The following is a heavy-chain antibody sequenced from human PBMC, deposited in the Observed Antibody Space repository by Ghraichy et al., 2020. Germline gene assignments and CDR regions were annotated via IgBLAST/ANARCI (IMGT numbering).Heavy chain of an antibody. Sequence: GGSLRLSCAASGFTFSSYAMSWVRQAPGKGLEWVSAISGSGGSTYYADSVKGRFTISRDNSKNTLYLQMNSLRAEDTAVYYCAKEGIVVVPAAMPPYFDYWGQGTLVTVSS. J-gene: IGHJ4*02. D-gene: IGHD2-2*01. CDR2: ISGSGGST. V-gene: IGHV3-23*01. CDR1: GFTFSSYA. CDR3: AKEGIVVVPAAMPPYFDY.